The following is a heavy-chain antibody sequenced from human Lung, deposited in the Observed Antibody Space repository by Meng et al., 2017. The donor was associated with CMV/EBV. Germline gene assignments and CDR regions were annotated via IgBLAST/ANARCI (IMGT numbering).Heavy chain of an antibody. Sequence: FNNYSLIWGRQAPGKGLEWVGGISAYSGNTDYAQKIQDRVTMTTHTSSNTAYMELRSLRSDDTAIYYCARVVVHYYARGDNADYSDYWGQGTLVTVSS. J-gene: IGHJ4*02. V-gene: IGHV1-18*04. CDR3: ARVVVHYYARGDNADYSDY. CDR2: ISAYSGNT. CDR1: FNNYS. D-gene: IGHD3-10*02.